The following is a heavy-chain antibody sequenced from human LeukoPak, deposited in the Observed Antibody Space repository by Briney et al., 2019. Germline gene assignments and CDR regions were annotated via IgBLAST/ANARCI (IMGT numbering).Heavy chain of an antibody. Sequence: GGSLRLSCAASGFTFSSYWMTWVRQAPGKGLEWVANIKFDGSEKYYVDSVKGRFTISRDNAKNSLYLQMNSLRAEDTAVYYCARAYYDSSGHYYVYFDPWGQGTLVTVSS. J-gene: IGHJ4*02. CDR1: GFTFSSYW. CDR3: ARAYYDSSGHYYVYFDP. CDR2: IKFDGSEK. D-gene: IGHD3-22*01. V-gene: IGHV3-7*01.